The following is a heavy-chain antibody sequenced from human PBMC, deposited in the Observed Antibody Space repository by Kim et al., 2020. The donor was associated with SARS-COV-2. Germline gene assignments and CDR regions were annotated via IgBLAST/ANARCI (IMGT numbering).Heavy chain of an antibody. CDR2: TTRDGDGS. Sequence: GGSLRLSCSASGFTFSDYAIHWVRRTPGMGLQYVSATTRDGDGSFYADSVKDRFTIFRDNSKNTLFLQMSGLRIEDTAIYYCVRAGRGYGAVHWGEGTLVSLS. CDR1: GFTFSDYA. CDR3: VRAGRGYGAVH. J-gene: IGHJ4*01. D-gene: IGHD3-16*01. V-gene: IGHV3-64D*06.